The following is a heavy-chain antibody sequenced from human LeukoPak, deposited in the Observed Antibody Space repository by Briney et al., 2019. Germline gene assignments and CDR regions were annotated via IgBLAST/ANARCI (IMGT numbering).Heavy chain of an antibody. CDR1: GFTFSSYA. V-gene: IGHV3-23*01. CDR3: AKDQSFYGDFPGGYDY. Sequence: GASLRLSCAASGFTFSSYAMSWVRQAPGKGLEWVSAISGSGGSTYYADSAKGRFTISRDNSKNTLYLQMNSLRAEDTAVYYCAKDQSFYGDFPGGYDYWGQGTLVTVSS. CDR2: ISGSGGST. J-gene: IGHJ4*02. D-gene: IGHD4-17*01.